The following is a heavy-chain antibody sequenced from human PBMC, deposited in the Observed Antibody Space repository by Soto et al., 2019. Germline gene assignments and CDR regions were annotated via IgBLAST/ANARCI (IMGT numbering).Heavy chain of an antibody. CDR1: GFTFSSYG. Sequence: PGGSLRLSCAGSGFTFSSYGMHWVRQAPGKGLEWVAVIWYDGSNKYYADSVKGRFTISRDNSKNTLYLQMNSLRAEDTAVYYCARRYCSGGSCYTGYYYYYGMDVWGQGTTVTVSS. CDR3: ARRYCSGGSCYTGYYYYYGMDV. D-gene: IGHD2-15*01. V-gene: IGHV3-33*01. J-gene: IGHJ6*02. CDR2: IWYDGSNK.